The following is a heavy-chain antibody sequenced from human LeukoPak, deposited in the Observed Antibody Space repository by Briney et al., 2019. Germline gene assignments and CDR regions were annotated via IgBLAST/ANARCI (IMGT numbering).Heavy chain of an antibody. Sequence: PSETLSLTCTVSGGSISSYYWSWIRQPPGKGLEGIGYNYYSGSTNYNPSLKSQGTIPEDTSKNQSSLKLRSVTAADTAVYYCARVTGYVIEDNFDYWGQGTLVTVSS. CDR2: NYYSGST. CDR3: ARVTGYVIEDNFDY. V-gene: IGHV4-59*01. D-gene: IGHD2-15*01. CDR1: GGSISSYY. J-gene: IGHJ4*02.